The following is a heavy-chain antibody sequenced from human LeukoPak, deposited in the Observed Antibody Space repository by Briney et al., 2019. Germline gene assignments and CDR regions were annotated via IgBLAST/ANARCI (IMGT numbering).Heavy chain of an antibody. CDR2: IYYSGST. CDR3: ARVGAARGAYFDY. V-gene: IGHV4-61*01. Sequence: SETLSLTCTVSGGSISSSSYYWSWLRQPPGKGLEWIGYIYYSGSTNYNPSLKSRITISVDTSMNQFSLRLSSVTAADTAVYYCARVGAARGAYFDYWGQGTLVTVSS. CDR1: GGSISSSSYY. D-gene: IGHD6-6*01. J-gene: IGHJ4*02.